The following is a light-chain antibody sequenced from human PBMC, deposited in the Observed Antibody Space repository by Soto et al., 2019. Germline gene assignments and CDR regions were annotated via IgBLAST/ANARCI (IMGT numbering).Light chain of an antibody. CDR3: QTWDSYSVV. V-gene: IGLV3-1*01. CDR2: QNN. Sequence: SYELTQPPSVSVSPGQTASITCSGDQLGDKYVCWYQQKAGQSPVLVMYQNNKRPSGIPERLSGSNSGNTATLTISGTQATDEADYYCQTWDSYSVVFGGGTKVTV. CDR1: QLGDKY. J-gene: IGLJ2*01.